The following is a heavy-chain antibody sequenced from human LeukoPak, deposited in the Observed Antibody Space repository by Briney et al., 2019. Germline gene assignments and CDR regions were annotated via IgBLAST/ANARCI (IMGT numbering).Heavy chain of an antibody. CDR2: IWYDGSNK. Sequence: PGGSLRLSCAASGFTFSSYGMHWVRQAPGKGLEWVAVIWYDGSNKYYADSVKGRFTISRDSSKNTLYLQMNSLRAEDTAVYYCAREQRITMVRGFTTTYYFDYWGQGTLVTVSS. J-gene: IGHJ4*02. CDR3: AREQRITMVRGFTTTYYFDY. CDR1: GFTFSSYG. V-gene: IGHV3-33*01. D-gene: IGHD3-10*01.